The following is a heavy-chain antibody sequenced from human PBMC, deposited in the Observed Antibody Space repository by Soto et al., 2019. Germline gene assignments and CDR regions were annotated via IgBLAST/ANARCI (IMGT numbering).Heavy chain of an antibody. CDR1: GGTFSSYA. J-gene: IGHJ3*02. D-gene: IGHD5-18*01. CDR2: IIPIFGTA. V-gene: IGHV1-69*01. Sequence: QVQLVQSGAEVKKPGSSVKVSCKASGGTFSSYAISWVRQAPGQGLEWMGGIIPIFGTANYAQKFQGRVTITADESTSTAYMELISMRSEDTAVYYCARDRTPSIQLCLGDAFDIWGQGTMVTVSA. CDR3: ARDRTPSIQLCLGDAFDI.